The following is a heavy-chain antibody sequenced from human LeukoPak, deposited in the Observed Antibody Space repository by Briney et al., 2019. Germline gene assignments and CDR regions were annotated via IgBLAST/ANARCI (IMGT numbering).Heavy chain of an antibody. D-gene: IGHD6-13*01. J-gene: IGHJ5*02. CDR2: INHSGST. V-gene: IGHV4-34*01. CDR1: GGSFSGYY. Sequence: SETLSLTCAVYGGSFSGYYWSWIRQPPGKGLEWIGEINHSGSTNYNPSLKSRVTISVDTSKNQFSLKLSSVTAADTAVYYCARGRNSGGTIAAAGTGWFDPWGQGTLVTVSS. CDR3: ARGRNSGGTIAAAGTGWFDP.